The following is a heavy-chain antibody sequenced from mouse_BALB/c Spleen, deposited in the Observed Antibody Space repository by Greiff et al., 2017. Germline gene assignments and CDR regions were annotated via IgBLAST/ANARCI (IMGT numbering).Heavy chain of an antibody. V-gene: IGHV1-80*01. CDR1: GYAFSSYW. J-gene: IGHJ2*01. CDR2: IYPGDGDT. CDR3: ARSTSYGSSGYFDY. Sequence: QVQLQQSGAELVRPGSSVKISCKASGYAFSSYWMNWVKQRPGQGLEWIGQIYPGDGDTNYNGKFKGKATLTADKSSSTAYMQLSILTSEDSAVYFCARSTSYGSSGYFDYWGQGTTLTVSS. D-gene: IGHD1-1*01.